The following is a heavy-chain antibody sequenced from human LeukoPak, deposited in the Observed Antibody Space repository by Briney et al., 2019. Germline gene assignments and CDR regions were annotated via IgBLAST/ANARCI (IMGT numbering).Heavy chain of an antibody. CDR3: AREIGITMVRGVINWFDY. J-gene: IGHJ4*02. D-gene: IGHD3-10*01. CDR1: GGTFSSYA. V-gene: IGHV1-69*13. CDR2: IIPIFGTA. Sequence: ASVKVSCKASGGTFSSYAISWVLQAPGQGLEWMGGIIPIFGTANYAQKFQGRVTITADESTSTAYMELSSLRSEDTAVYYCAREIGITMVRGVINWFDYWGQGTLVTVSS.